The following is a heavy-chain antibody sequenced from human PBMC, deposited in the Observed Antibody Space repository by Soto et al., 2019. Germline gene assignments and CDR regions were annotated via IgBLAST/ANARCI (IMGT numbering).Heavy chain of an antibody. D-gene: IGHD1-1*01. CDR1: GYSLTELS. CDR2: FVPEHGQA. J-gene: IGHJ5*02. CDR3: ARGYLGNLFDP. Sequence: ASVKVSCKVSGYSLTELSMHWLRQAPGKGPEWMGGFVPEHGQAIYAQNFQGRVTMTEGTSTDTAYMELSSLTSEDTAVYFCARGYLGNLFDPWGLGTMVTVSS. V-gene: IGHV1-24*01.